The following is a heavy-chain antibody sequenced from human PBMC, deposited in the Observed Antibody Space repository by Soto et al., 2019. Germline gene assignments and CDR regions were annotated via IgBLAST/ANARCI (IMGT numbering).Heavy chain of an antibody. CDR2: ISYDGSNK. CDR1: GFTFSSYG. J-gene: IGHJ3*02. D-gene: IGHD2-21*02. CDR3: AKFAMAAHGGNSIGSAFDI. Sequence: QVQLVESGGGVVQPGRSLRLSCAASGFTFSSYGMHWVRQAPGKGLEWVAVISYDGSNKYYADSVKGRFTISRDNSKNTLYLQMNSLRAEDTAVYYCAKFAMAAHGGNSIGSAFDIWGQGTMVTVSS. V-gene: IGHV3-30*18.